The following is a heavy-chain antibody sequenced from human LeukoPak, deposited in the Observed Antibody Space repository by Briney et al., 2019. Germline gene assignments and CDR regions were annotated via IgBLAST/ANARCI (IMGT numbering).Heavy chain of an antibody. CDR3: ASGAVAVPEGWTNWFDP. J-gene: IGHJ5*02. CDR1: GYTFTGYC. CDR2: INPNSGGT. Sequence: ASVKVSCKASGYTFTGYCMHWVRQAPGQGLEWMGLINPNSGGTNYAQKFQGRVTMTRDTSISTAYMELSRLRSDGTAVYYCASGAVAVPEGWTNWFDPWGHRTPVTAAS. V-gene: IGHV1-2*02. D-gene: IGHD2-2*01.